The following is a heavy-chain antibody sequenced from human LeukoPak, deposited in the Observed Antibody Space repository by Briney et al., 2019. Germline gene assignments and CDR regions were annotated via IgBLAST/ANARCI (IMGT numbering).Heavy chain of an antibody. V-gene: IGHV4-61*02. J-gene: IGHJ5*02. Sequence: PSETLSLTCTVSGGSFSTVNYYWSWLRQSAGKGLEWIGRIQTSGNTNYNPSLKSRATISLDTSRNQFSLKLSSVTAADTPLYYCXXVYWGGFDPWGQGTLVTVSS. CDR2: IQTSGNT. CDR1: GGSFSTVNYY. CDR3: XXVYWGGFDP. D-gene: IGHD7-27*01.